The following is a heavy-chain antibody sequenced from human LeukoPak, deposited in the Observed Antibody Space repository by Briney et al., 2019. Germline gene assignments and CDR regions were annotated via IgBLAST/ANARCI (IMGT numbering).Heavy chain of an antibody. J-gene: IGHJ4*02. D-gene: IGHD5-12*01. Sequence: GGSLRLSCAASGFTFSNYGMHWVRRAPGKALEWVTFIRYDGSKKYYADSVKGRFTISRDNSDNTVSLQMNSLRAEDTAVYYCANSGGGEVHDYWGQGTLVTVSS. CDR2: IRYDGSKK. CDR3: ANSGGGEVHDY. CDR1: GFTFSNYG. V-gene: IGHV3-30*02.